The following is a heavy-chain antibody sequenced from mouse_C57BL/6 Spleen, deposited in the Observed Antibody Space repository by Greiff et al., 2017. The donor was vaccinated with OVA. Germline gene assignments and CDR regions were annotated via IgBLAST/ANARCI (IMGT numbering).Heavy chain of an antibody. CDR2: IWRGGST. Sequence: VQLQQSGPGLVQPSQSLSITCTVSGFSLTSYGVHWVRQSPGPGLEWLGVIWRGGSTDYNAAFISRMSISKDNAKSQVFFKMNSLQADDTAIDYCARNIGTNRYFDVWGTGTTVTVSS. V-gene: IGHV2-2*01. J-gene: IGHJ1*03. CDR1: GFSLTSYG. D-gene: IGHD4-1*01. CDR3: ARNIGTNRYFDV.